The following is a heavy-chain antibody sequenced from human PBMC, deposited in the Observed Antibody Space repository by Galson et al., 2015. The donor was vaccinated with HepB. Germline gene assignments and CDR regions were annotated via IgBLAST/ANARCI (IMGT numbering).Heavy chain of an antibody. CDR1: GYTLTELS. D-gene: IGHD3-3*01. CDR2: FDPENNET. J-gene: IGHJ4*02. CDR3: ATQVVDFWSGYCY. V-gene: IGHV1-24*01. Sequence: SVKVSCKVSGYTLTELSMHWVRQAPGKGLEWMGGFDPENNETVYAQKFQGRVTMTEDTSTDTGYTELRSLRSEDTALYYCATQVVDFWSGYCYWGQGTLVTVSS.